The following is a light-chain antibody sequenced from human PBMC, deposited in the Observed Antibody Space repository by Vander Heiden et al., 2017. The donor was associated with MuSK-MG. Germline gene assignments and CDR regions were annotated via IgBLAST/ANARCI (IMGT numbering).Light chain of an antibody. CDR3: QQDKHLQT. J-gene: IGKJ1*01. CDR2: GAS. Sequence: DIVMRQSPATLSVSPGERATLSCWASQSVGSDLAWYQQQPGQAPRLLIFGASTRADGIPARFSGSGSGTEFTLSISSLQSEDSAVYYWQQDKHLQTFGQGTKVEIK. V-gene: IGKV3-15*01. CDR1: QSVGSD.